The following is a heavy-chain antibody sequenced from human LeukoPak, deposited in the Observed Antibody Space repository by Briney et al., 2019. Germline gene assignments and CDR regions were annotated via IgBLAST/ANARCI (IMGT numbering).Heavy chain of an antibody. CDR3: ARVASISFDY. D-gene: IGHD3-3*02. Sequence: SETLSLTCAVYGGSFSGYYWSWIRQPPGKGLEWIGEINHSGSTNYNPSLKSRVTISVDTSKNQFSLKLSSVTAADTAVYYCARVASISFDYWGQGTLVTVSS. CDR2: INHSGST. V-gene: IGHV4-34*01. J-gene: IGHJ4*02. CDR1: GGSFSGYY.